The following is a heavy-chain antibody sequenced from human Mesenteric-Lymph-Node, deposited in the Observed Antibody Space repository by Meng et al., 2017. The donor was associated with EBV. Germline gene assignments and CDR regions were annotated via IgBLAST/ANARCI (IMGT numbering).Heavy chain of an antibody. CDR3: ALDFDSSGYSLYY. CDR1: GGSFNSYA. D-gene: IGHD3-22*01. CDR2: ITLFFGSA. V-gene: IGHV1-69*01. Sequence: QVQLVQSGAEVKKPGSSVRVSCKASGGSFNSYALSWVRQAPGQGLEWMGGITLFFGSANYAHKFHDRVTISADESTSTAYMELSSLRTEDTALYYCALDFDSSGYSLYYWGQGRLGTVSS. J-gene: IGHJ4*02.